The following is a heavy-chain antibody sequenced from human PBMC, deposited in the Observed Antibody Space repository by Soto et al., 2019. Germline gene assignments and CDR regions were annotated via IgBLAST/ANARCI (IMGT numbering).Heavy chain of an antibody. D-gene: IGHD6-13*01. V-gene: IGHV3-48*01. CDR2: INSSSSTI. CDR3: ARHPERIAQIGWFGP. CDR1: GFTFSSYS. Sequence: EVQLVESGGGLVQPGGSLRLSCAASGFTFSSYSMNWVRQAPGKGLEWVSYINSSSSTIYYADSVKGRFTISRDNAKNVVYLQMHSLSAEDTAVYYCARHPERIAQIGWFGPWGQGTLVTVSS. J-gene: IGHJ5*02.